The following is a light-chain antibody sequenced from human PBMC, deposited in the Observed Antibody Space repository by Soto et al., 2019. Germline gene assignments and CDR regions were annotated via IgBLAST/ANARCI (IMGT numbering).Light chain of an antibody. CDR1: QSVSTY. Sequence: EIVLTQSPATLSLSPGQRATLSCRASQSVSTYLAWYQHKPGQAPRLLIYDASNRAPGIPARFSGSGSGTDFTLAISSLEPEDSALYYCQQRTYLPPVATFGQGTRLEIK. V-gene: IGKV3-11*01. CDR3: QQRTYLPPVAT. CDR2: DAS. J-gene: IGKJ5*01.